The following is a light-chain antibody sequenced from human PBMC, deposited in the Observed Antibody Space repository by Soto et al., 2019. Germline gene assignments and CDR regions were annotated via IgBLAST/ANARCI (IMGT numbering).Light chain of an antibody. CDR3: QQYDTSPLT. Sequence: EIVLTQSPGTLSLSPGERATLSCRASKSVSSSYLAWYQHKPGQAPRLLIYGASSRATGIPDRFSGSGSGTDFTLTISRLEPEDFAVYYCQQYDTSPLTFGGGTKVEIK. J-gene: IGKJ4*01. CDR1: KSVSSSY. V-gene: IGKV3-20*01. CDR2: GAS.